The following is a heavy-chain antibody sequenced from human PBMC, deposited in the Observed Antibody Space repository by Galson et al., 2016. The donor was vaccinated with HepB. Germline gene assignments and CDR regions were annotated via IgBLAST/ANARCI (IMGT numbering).Heavy chain of an antibody. Sequence: SLRLSCAASGFTFSSYVMHWVRQAPGKGLEWVAVISHGGSNKYYADSVKGRFTISRDNSKNTLYLQMNSLRAEDTAVYYCARSGRYSSSSRGPFDYWGQGTLVTVSS. CDR1: GFTFSSYV. D-gene: IGHD6-6*01. CDR2: ISHGGSNK. J-gene: IGHJ4*02. V-gene: IGHV3-30*04. CDR3: ARSGRYSSSSRGPFDY.